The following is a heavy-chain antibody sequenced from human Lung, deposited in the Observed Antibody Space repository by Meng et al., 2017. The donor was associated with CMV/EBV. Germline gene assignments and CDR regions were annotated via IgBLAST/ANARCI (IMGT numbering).Heavy chain of an antibody. Sequence: ASXXVSXKASGYTFTNNYIHWVRQAPGQGLEWMGTINPSCGTTRYTQKFQGRVTMTRDTSTATVYMEVSSLRSEDTAVYYCARDPYYDFWDGYYAAYYYFGLDDXGQGXRVTVSS. CDR1: GYTFTNNY. CDR2: INPSCGTT. CDR3: ARDPYYDFWDGYYAAYYYFGLDD. V-gene: IGHV1-46*01. D-gene: IGHD3-3*01. J-gene: IGHJ6*02.